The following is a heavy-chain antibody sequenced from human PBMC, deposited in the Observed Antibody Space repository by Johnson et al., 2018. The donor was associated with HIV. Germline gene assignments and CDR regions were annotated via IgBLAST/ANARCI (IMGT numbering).Heavy chain of an antibody. CDR3: ARVRIGRENTFDI. D-gene: IGHD1-26*01. Sequence: VQLVESGGGLVQPGRSLRLSCAASGFTFDDYAMHWVRQAPGKGLEWVSGIDWNGGSTGYADSVKGRFTISRDNSRNTLYLHLNSLRAVDTAVYYCARVRIGRENTFDIWGQGTMVTVSS. CDR1: GFTFDDYA. J-gene: IGHJ3*02. CDR2: IDWNGGST. V-gene: IGHV3-9*01.